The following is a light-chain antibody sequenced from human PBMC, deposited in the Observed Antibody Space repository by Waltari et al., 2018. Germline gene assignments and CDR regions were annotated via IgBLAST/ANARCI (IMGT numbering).Light chain of an antibody. Sequence: QSVLTQPPSASGTPGQRVTISCSGSSSNIGSNTVNWYQQLPGTAPKLLIYCNNQLPSGVPDRFSCSKSGTSASLAIRGLQSEDEADYYCAAWDDSLNGPVFGGGTKLTVL. V-gene: IGLV1-44*01. CDR3: AAWDDSLNGPV. CDR2: CNN. CDR1: SSNIGSNT. J-gene: IGLJ2*01.